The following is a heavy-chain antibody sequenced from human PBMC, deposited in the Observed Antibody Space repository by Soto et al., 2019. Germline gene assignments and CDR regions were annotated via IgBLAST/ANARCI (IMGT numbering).Heavy chain of an antibody. V-gene: IGHV3-9*01. D-gene: IGHD3-10*01. Sequence: LRLSCAASGFTFDDYAMHWVRQAPGKGLEWVSGISWNSGSIGYADSVKGRFTISRDNAKNSLYLQMNSLRAEDTALYYCAKDRPYGSGSLDYWGQGTLVTVSS. CDR1: GFTFDDYA. J-gene: IGHJ4*02. CDR3: AKDRPYGSGSLDY. CDR2: ISWNSGSI.